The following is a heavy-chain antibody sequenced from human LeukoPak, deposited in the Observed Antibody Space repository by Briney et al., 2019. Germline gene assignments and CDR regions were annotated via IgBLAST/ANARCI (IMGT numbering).Heavy chain of an antibody. V-gene: IGHV3-7*01. CDR3: ARDSPGYGAYVS. D-gene: IGHD5-12*01. CDR1: GFTFSTYW. J-gene: IGHJ1*01. Sequence: GGSLRLSCAASGFTFSTYWMTCVRQAPGKGLEWVANIKEDGSREYYADSVKGRFTISRDNAKNSLYLQMDSLTAEDTAVYYCARDSPGYGAYVSWGQGTLVSVSS. CDR2: IKEDGSRE.